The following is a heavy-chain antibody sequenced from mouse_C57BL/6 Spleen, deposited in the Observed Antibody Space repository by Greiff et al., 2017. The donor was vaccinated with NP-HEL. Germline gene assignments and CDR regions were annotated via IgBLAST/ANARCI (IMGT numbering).Heavy chain of an antibody. J-gene: IGHJ4*01. V-gene: IGHV14-4*01. CDR1: GFNIKDDY. CDR3: TTGGDYYAMDY. Sequence: EVQLQQSGAELVRPGASVKLSCTASGFNIKDDYMHWVKQRPEQGLEWIGWIDPENGDTEYASKFQGKATITADTSSNTAYLQLSSLTSEDTAVYYGTTGGDYYAMDYWGQGTSVTVSS. CDR2: IDPENGDT.